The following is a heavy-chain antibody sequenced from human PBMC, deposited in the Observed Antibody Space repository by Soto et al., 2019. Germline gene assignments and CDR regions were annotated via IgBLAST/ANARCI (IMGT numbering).Heavy chain of an antibody. J-gene: IGHJ6*02. V-gene: IGHV3-13*01. D-gene: IGHD3-9*01. CDR1: GFTLSSYD. CDR2: IGSGGDT. CDR3: TRKTPPTGMEV. Sequence: ESGGGLVPPGGSLRLSCAASGFTLSSYDIHWVRQATGEGLAWVSGIGSGGDTHYADSVKGRFIISREDGKNSLYLQMNNLRVGDTAVYYCTRKTPPTGMEVWGQGATVTVSS.